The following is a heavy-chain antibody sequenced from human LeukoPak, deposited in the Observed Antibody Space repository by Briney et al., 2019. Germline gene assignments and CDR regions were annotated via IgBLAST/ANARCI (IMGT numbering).Heavy chain of an antibody. CDR3: GRGGSSWYAVWFDP. V-gene: IGHV3-23*01. Sequence: GGSLRLSCAASGFTFSSYAMSWVRQAPGKGLEWVSSISGSGGSTYYADSVKGRFTISRDNSKNTLCLQMNSLRAEDTAVYYCGRGGSSWYAVWFDPWGQGTLVTVSS. D-gene: IGHD6-13*01. CDR2: ISGSGGST. CDR1: GFTFSSYA. J-gene: IGHJ5*02.